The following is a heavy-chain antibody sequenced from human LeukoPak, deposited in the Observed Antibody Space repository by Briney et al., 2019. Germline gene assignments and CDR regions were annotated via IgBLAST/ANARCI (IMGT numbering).Heavy chain of an antibody. V-gene: IGHV1-8*01. CDR1: GYTFTSYD. Sequence: ASVKVSCKASGYTFTSYDINWVRQATGQGLEWMGWMNPNSGNTGYAQKLQGRVTMTRNTSISTAYMELSSLRSEDTAVYYCARVVAVAGRGLPGYWGQGTLVTISS. CDR3: ARVVAVAGRGLPGY. CDR2: MNPNSGNT. J-gene: IGHJ4*02. D-gene: IGHD6-19*01.